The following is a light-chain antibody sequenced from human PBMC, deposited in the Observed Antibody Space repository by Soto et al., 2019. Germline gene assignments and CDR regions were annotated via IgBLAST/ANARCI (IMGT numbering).Light chain of an antibody. V-gene: IGKV1-5*03. CDR1: QTISSW. CDR2: KAS. CDR3: QHYNSYPEA. J-gene: IGKJ1*01. Sequence: DIQMTQSPSTLSGSVGDRVTITCRASQTISSWSAWYQQKPGKAPKLLIYKASTLKSGVPSRFSGSGSGTEFTLTISSLQPDDFATYYCQHYNSYPEAFGQGTKVDIK.